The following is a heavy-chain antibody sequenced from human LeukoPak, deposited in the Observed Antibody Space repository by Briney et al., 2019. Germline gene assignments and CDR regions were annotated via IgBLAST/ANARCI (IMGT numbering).Heavy chain of an antibody. CDR1: GFSVSSNY. V-gene: IGHV3-66*01. Sequence: GGSLRLSCAASGFSVSSNYMSWVRQAPGKGLERVSVIYSGGSTYYADSVKGRFTISRDNSKSTLYLQMNTLRAEDTAVYYCARDLGYNYGYVGAFDIWGQGTLVTVSS. J-gene: IGHJ3*02. CDR3: ARDLGYNYGYVGAFDI. D-gene: IGHD5-18*01. CDR2: IYSGGST.